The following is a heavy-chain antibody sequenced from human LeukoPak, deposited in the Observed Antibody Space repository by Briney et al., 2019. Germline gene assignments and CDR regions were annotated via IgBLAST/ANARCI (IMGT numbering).Heavy chain of an antibody. Sequence: GGSLRLSCAASGFTFSGNYMNWVRQAPKKGLEGVSVMYSGGGTYYSDSVTGRFTISRDNSKNTLYLQMNSLRAEDTAVYYCARGGGDYYDSSGYYHMGYYFDFWGQGTLVTVSS. V-gene: IGHV3-66*01. J-gene: IGHJ4*02. CDR2: MYSGGGT. D-gene: IGHD3-22*01. CDR1: GFTFSGNY. CDR3: ARGGGDYYDSSGYYHMGYYFDF.